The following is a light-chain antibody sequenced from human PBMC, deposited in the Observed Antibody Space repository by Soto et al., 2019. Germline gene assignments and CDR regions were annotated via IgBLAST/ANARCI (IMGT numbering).Light chain of an antibody. CDR3: QQYGSSLFS. J-gene: IGKJ3*01. Sequence: EIFLTQSPDTLSLSPGARAPLTCRASQSVTNYIAWYQQRPGQAPRLLIYDISSRATGIPDRFSGSGSGTDFTLTISRLEPEDFAVYYCQQYGSSLFSFGPGTKVDI. CDR2: DIS. V-gene: IGKV3-20*01. CDR1: QSVTNY.